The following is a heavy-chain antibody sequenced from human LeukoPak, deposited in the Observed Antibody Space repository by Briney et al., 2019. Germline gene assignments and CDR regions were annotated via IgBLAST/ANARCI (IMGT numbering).Heavy chain of an antibody. Sequence: PSQTLSLTCAVSGGSISGGGYSWSWIRQPPGKGLEWIGYIYHSGSTYYNPSLKSRVTISVDRSKNQFSLKLSSVTAADTAVYYCARDGGYGDYFDYWGQGTLVTVSS. CDR1: GGSISGGGYS. J-gene: IGHJ4*02. CDR3: ARDGGYGDYFDY. D-gene: IGHD4-17*01. CDR2: IYHSGST. V-gene: IGHV4-30-2*01.